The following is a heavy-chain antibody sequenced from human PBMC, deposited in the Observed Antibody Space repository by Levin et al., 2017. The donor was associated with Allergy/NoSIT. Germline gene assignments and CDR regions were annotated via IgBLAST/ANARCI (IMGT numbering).Heavy chain of an antibody. V-gene: IGHV3-9*01. D-gene: IGHD3-3*01. J-gene: IGHJ6*02. Sequence: LSLTCAASGFTFDDXAMHWVXXXXXKGLEWVSGITWSGTLIGYADSVKGRFTISRDNAKNSLFLQMNSLTVEDTALYYCAKDIRSIFEAMDVWGQGTTVTVSS. CDR2: ITWSGTLI. CDR3: AKDIRSIFEAMDV. CDR1: GFTFDDXA.